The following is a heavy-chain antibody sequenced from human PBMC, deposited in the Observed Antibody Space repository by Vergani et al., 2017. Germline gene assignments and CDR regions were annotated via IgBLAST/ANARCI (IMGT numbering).Heavy chain of an antibody. V-gene: IGHV4-61*02. CDR1: GGSINTGAYY. Sequence: QVQLQESGPRLVRPSQTLSLTCTVSGGSINTGAYYWSWIRQPAGKGLEWIGRVYTSGMTNYNPSLKSRVTILVDRSKSQLSLKLTSVTVGDTAVYFCARELSYYYGSGSDDYNPYYYEGMDVWGPGTTVTVSS. CDR2: VYTSGMT. D-gene: IGHD3-10*01. J-gene: IGHJ6*02. CDR3: ARELSYYYGSGSDDYNPYYYEGMDV.